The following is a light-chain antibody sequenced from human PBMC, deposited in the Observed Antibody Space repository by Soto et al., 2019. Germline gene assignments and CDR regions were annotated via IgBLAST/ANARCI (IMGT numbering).Light chain of an antibody. CDR3: QQYNNWPPWT. CDR2: GAS. CDR1: QSITSN. Sequence: EIVMTQSPATLSVSPGERATLSCRASQSITSNVAWYQQKPGQAPRLLIYGASTRATGIPARFSGSGSGTEFTLTISSLQSEDFAVYYCQQYNNWPPWTLGQGTKVEVK. J-gene: IGKJ1*01. V-gene: IGKV3-15*01.